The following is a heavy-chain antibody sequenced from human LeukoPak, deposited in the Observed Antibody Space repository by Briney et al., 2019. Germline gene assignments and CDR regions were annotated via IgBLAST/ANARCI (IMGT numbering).Heavy chain of an antibody. CDR3: ARPPGFSTSFWD. CDR1: GGSISGSSYY. J-gene: IGHJ4*02. D-gene: IGHD2-2*01. CDR2: IYYSGST. V-gene: IGHV4-39*01. Sequence: SETPSLTCTVSGGSISGSSYYWGWIRQPPGKGLEWIGSIYYSGSTYYKPSLKSRVTISVDTSKNQFSLKLSSVTAADTAVYYCARPPGFSTSFWDWGQGTLVTVSS.